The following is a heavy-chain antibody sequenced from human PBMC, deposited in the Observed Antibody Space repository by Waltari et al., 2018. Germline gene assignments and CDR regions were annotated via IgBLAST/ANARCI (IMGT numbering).Heavy chain of an antibody. CDR1: GFTFNKAW. CDR2: SRRETDGGTT. Sequence: EVQLVESGGGLVKPGESLRLSCAVSGFTFNKAWMNWVRQAPGKGLEWVGRSRRETDGGTTDYAATDYAPPVKGRFTISRDDSKNTLYLQMNSLKTDDTAIYYCTTNRAYSGYTNYWGQGTLVTVSS. CDR3: TTNRAYSGYTNY. D-gene: IGHD5-12*01. V-gene: IGHV3-15*01. J-gene: IGHJ4*02.